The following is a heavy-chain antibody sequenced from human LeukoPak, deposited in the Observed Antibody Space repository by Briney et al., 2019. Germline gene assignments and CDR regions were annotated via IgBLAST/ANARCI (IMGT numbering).Heavy chain of an antibody. CDR2: IIPIFGTA. D-gene: IGHD1-1*01. CDR1: GGTFSSYA. V-gene: IGHV1-69*13. J-gene: IGHJ4*02. Sequence: VASVKVSCKASGGTFSSYAISWVRQAPGQGLEWMGGIIPIFGTANYAQKFQGRVTITADESTSTAYLELSSVRSEDTAVYYCARDTRGTARGYDYWGQGTLVTVSS. CDR3: ARDTRGTARGYDY.